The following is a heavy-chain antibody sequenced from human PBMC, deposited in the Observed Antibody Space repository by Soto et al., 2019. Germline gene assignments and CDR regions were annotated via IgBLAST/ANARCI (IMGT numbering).Heavy chain of an antibody. CDR1: GFTFSSYA. J-gene: IGHJ6*02. CDR2: ISYDGSNK. V-gene: IGHV3-30-3*01. Sequence: QVQLVESGGGVVQPGRSLRLSCAASGFTFSSYAMHWVRQAPGKGLEWVADISYDGSNKYYADSVKGRFTISRDNSQNTLYLQMNSLRAEDTAVYYCASEGYYCDRSGYTYYYGMDVCVQGTTVTVSS. CDR3: ASEGYYCDRSGYTYYYGMDV. D-gene: IGHD3-22*01.